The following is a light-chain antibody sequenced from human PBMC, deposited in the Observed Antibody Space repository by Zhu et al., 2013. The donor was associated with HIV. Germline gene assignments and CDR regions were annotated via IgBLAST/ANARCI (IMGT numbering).Light chain of an antibody. J-gene: IGKJ1*01. V-gene: IGKV3-20*01. CDR1: QGVSSDF. CDR2: GAS. CDR3: QQFETSPRT. Sequence: EIVMTQSPGTLSLSLGERATLSCRASQGVSSDFLAWYQQKSGQAPRLLIYGASSRASGIPDRFSGGGSGTDFTLTISRLEPEDSAVYFCQQFETSPRTFGQGTKVEIK.